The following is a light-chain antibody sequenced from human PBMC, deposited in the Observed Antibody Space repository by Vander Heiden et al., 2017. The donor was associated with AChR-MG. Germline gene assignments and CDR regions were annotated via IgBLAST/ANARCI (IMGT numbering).Light chain of an antibody. J-gene: IGLJ3*02. CDR2: EVS. CDR3: CSYAGSSTFDWV. Sequence: QSALTQPASVSGSPGQSTTISCTGTSSDVGSYNLVSWYQQHPGKAPKLMIYEVSKRPSGVSNRFSGSKSGNTASLTISGLQAEDEADYYCCSYAGSSTFDWVFGGGTKLTVL. V-gene: IGLV2-23*02. CDR1: SSDVGSYNL.